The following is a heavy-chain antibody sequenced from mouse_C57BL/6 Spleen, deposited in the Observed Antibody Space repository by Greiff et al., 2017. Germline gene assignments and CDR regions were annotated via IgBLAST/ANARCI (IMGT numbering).Heavy chain of an antibody. Sequence: VQLQQSGPELVKPGASVKISCKASGYTFTDYYMNWVKQSHGKSLEWIGDINPNNGGTSYNQKFKGKATLTVDKSSSTAYMELRSLTSEDSAVYYCARTGVYYYGSNAMDYWGQGTSVTVSS. D-gene: IGHD1-1*01. V-gene: IGHV1-26*01. J-gene: IGHJ4*01. CDR3: ARTGVYYYGSNAMDY. CDR2: INPNNGGT. CDR1: GYTFTDYY.